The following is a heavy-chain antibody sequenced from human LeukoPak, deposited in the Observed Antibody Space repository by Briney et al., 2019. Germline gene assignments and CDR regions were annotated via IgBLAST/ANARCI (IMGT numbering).Heavy chain of an antibody. CDR1: GGSISSYY. CDR2: ISYSGST. J-gene: IGHJ4*02. D-gene: IGHD5-18*01. Sequence: SETLSLTCTVSGGSISSYYWSWIRQPPGKGLEWIGYISYSGSTNYNPSLKSRVTISVDTSKNQFSLKLSSVTAADTAVYYCARGRVDTAYYWGQGTLVTVSS. V-gene: IGHV4-59*01. CDR3: ARGRVDTAYY.